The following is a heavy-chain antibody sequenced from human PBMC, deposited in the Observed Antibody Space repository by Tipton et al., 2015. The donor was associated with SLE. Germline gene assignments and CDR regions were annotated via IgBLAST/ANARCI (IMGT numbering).Heavy chain of an antibody. Sequence: TLSLTCSVSGGSMSYHYWSWIRQPPGKGLEGIGYIYYTGNTNYNPSLKSRVTMSVDTSKSQLSLKLTFVSAADTAIYYCARMGLCTTTTCNEGAFDVWGQGSMVTVSS. J-gene: IGHJ3*01. CDR1: GGSMSYHY. D-gene: IGHD2-2*01. CDR3: ARMGLCTTTTCNEGAFDV. V-gene: IGHV4-59*11. CDR2: IYYTGNT.